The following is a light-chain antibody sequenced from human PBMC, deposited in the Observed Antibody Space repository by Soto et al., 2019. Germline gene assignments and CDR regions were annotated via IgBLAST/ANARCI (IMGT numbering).Light chain of an antibody. CDR3: QQYDISPRT. CDR1: QSLNSFY. V-gene: IGKV3-20*01. J-gene: IGKJ1*01. Sequence: EIVLTQSPGTLSLSPGERATLSCRASQSLNSFYLAWYQQKPGQAPRLLIYGSSNRATGIPDRFSGSGSGTDFTLTISRLDPEDFALYYCQQYDISPRTFGQGTKVELK. CDR2: GSS.